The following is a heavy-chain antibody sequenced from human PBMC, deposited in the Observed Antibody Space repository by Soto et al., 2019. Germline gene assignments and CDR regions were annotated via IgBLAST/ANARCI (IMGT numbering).Heavy chain of an antibody. D-gene: IGHD6-13*01. Sequence: ASVKGSCKGVGGSFNGYGISWVRQAPGQGLDWMGVIIPLYGTVNYAQKFQGRVSITADKSTSTAYMDLNSLRSDDTAVYYCARVQTSDSSWQKRSVSEVYGYWGQGTLVTVSS. V-gene: IGHV1-69*06. CDR3: ARVQTSDSSWQKRSVSEVYGY. J-gene: IGHJ4*02. CDR2: IIPLYGTV. CDR1: GGSFNGYG.